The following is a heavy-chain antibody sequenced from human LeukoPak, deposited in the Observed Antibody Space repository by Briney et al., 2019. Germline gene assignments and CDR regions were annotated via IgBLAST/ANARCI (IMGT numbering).Heavy chain of an antibody. CDR1: GFTLSNYW. CDR3: ARLRAAQTYDC. Sequence: PGGSLRLSCAGAGFTLSNYWMSWVRQAPGKGLEWVANIRQGGNDKYYVDSVKGRITISRDNTKNSLYLQMNSLRAEDTAIYYCARLRAAQTYDCWGQGTLVTVSS. CDR2: IRQGGNDK. D-gene: IGHD6-13*01. J-gene: IGHJ4*02. V-gene: IGHV3-7*04.